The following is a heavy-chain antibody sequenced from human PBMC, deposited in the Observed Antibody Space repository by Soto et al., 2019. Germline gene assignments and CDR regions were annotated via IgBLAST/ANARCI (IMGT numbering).Heavy chain of an antibody. J-gene: IGHJ3*02. Sequence: ASVKVSCKASGYTFTSYYMHWVRQAPGQGLEWMGIINPSGGSTSYAQKFQGRVTMTRDTSTSTVYMELSSLRSEDTAVYYCARDYYDSSGPKGGAFDIWGQGTMVTVS. D-gene: IGHD3-22*01. CDR3: ARDYYDSSGPKGGAFDI. CDR1: GYTFTSYY. V-gene: IGHV1-46*01. CDR2: INPSGGST.